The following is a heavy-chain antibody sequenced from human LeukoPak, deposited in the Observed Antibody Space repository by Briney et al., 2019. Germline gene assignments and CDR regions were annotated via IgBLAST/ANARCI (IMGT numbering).Heavy chain of an antibody. D-gene: IGHD5-24*01. CDR3: VRRVQPTIPGHWNFDL. Sequence: PGGSLILSCAASGFTFGNYWMSWVRQAPGGGLQWVASMKGDGSHIYYVDSVKGRFIISRDNSKNTLYLQMNSLRAEDTAVYYCVRRVQPTIPGHWNFDLWGRGTLVTVSS. CDR1: GFTFGNYW. CDR2: MKGDGSHI. V-gene: IGHV3-7*03. J-gene: IGHJ2*01.